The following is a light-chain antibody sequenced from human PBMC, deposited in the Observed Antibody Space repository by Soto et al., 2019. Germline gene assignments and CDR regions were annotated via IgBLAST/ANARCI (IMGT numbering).Light chain of an antibody. CDR1: QSVNIY. CDR3: QQYNNWPPK. J-gene: IGKJ1*01. Sequence: EIVMTQFPGTKCLSLGEGATLSCRASQSVNIYLAWYQQKPGQAPRLLIYDASNRATGIPARFSGSGSGTEFTLTISSLQSEDFAVYYCQQYNNWPPKFGQGTKVDIK. V-gene: IGKV3-15*01. CDR2: DAS.